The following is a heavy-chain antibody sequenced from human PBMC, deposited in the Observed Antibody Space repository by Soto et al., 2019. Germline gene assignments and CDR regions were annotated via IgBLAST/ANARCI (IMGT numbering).Heavy chain of an antibody. CDR3: ARAYTGRLPRRADYYYAMDV. Sequence: GESLKISCATSGFTFSNFDMHWVRQVPGKGLEWVSAIGAARDPYYLGSVKGRFTISRENAKNSVYLQMNDLRAGDSAVYYCARAYTGRLPRRADYYYAMDVWGQGTTVTVSS. CDR2: IGAARDP. D-gene: IGHD2-2*02. V-gene: IGHV3-13*05. J-gene: IGHJ6*02. CDR1: GFTFSNFD.